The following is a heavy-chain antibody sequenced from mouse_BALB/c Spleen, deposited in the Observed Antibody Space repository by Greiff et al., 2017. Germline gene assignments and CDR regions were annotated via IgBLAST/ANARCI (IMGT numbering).Heavy chain of an antibody. CDR2: ISSGSSTI. D-gene: IGHD1-1*02. J-gene: IGHJ2*01. V-gene: IGHV5-17*02. CDR1: GFTFSSFG. Sequence: EVQLVESGGGLVQPGGSRKLSCAASGFTFSSFGMHWVRQAPEKGLEWVAYISSGSSTIYYADTVKGRFTISRDNPKNTLFLQMTSLRSEDTAMYYCAREGGNHYFDYWGQGTTLTVSS. CDR3: AREGGNHYFDY.